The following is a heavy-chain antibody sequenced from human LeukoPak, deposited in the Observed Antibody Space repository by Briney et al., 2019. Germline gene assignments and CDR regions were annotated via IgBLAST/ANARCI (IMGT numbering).Heavy chain of an antibody. D-gene: IGHD2-8*01. J-gene: IGHJ4*02. CDR1: GGSISNTKA. V-gene: IGHV4-4*02. Sequence: PSGTLSLSSGDSGGSISNTKAWSGVRQPPGQGLEWIGEISLTGLTHYNPSLESRVTVSLDKSKNQLSLNLTSVTAADTAVYYCSRENGAFSPFGYWGQGTLVTVLS. CDR3: SRENGAFSPFGY. CDR2: ISLTGLT.